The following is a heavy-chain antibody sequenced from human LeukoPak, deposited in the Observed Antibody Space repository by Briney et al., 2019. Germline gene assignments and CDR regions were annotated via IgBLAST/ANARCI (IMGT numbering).Heavy chain of an antibody. D-gene: IGHD2-21*02. CDR1: GYSFSSYW. Sequence: GESLKISCKGSGYSFSSYWISWVRQMPGKGLEWMGRIDPSDSNTKYSPSFQGHVTISAGKSISTAYLQWSSLKASDTAMYYCARLTYCGGDCPVYWGQGTLVTVSS. CDR3: ARLTYCGGDCPVY. CDR2: IDPSDSNT. J-gene: IGHJ4*02. V-gene: IGHV5-10-1*01.